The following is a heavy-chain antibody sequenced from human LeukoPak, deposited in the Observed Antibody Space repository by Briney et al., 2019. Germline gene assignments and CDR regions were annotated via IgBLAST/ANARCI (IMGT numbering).Heavy chain of an antibody. CDR1: GGSISSYD. V-gene: IGHV4-59*08. CDR3: ARIRAAAGTDWFDP. J-gene: IGHJ5*02. D-gene: IGHD6-13*01. Sequence: PSETLSLTCTVSGGSISSYDWSWIRQPPGKGLEWIGYSYYSGSTNYNPSLKSRVTISVDTSKNQFSLKLSSVTAADTAVYYCARIRAAAGTDWFDPWGQGTLVTVSS. CDR2: SYYSGST.